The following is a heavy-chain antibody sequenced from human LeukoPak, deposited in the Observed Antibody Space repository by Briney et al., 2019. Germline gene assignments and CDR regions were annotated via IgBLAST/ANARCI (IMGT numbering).Heavy chain of an antibody. Sequence: ASVKVSCKVSGYTLTELSMHWVRQAPGKGLEWTGGFDPEDGETIYAQKFQGRVTMTEDTSTDTAYMELSSLRSEDTAVYYCATEGMTQNAFDIWGQGTMVTVSS. CDR2: FDPEDGET. CDR1: GYTLTELS. J-gene: IGHJ3*02. V-gene: IGHV1-24*01. CDR3: ATEGMTQNAFDI. D-gene: IGHD2-21*02.